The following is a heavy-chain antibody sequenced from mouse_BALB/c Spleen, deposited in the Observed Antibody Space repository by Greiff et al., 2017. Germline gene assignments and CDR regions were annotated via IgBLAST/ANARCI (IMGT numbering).Heavy chain of an antibody. CDR3: TREYGNYGVYYAMDH. J-gene: IGHJ4*01. Sequence: DVMLVESGGGLVKPGGSLKLSCAASGFTFSSYTMSWVRQTPEKRLEWVGTISSGGSYTYYQDSVKGRFTISRDNAKNTLYLQMSSLKSEDTAMYYCTREYGNYGVYYAMDHWGQGTSVTVSS. V-gene: IGHV5-6-4*01. D-gene: IGHD2-10*02. CDR2: ISSGGSYT. CDR1: GFTFSSYT.